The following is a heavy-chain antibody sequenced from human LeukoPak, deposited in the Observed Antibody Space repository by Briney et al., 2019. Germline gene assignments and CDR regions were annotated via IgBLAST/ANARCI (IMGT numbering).Heavy chain of an antibody. Sequence: GGSLRLSCAASGFTFSSYAMSWVRQAPGKGLEWVSAISGSGGSTYYADSVKGRFTISRDNSKNTLYLQMNSLRAEDTAVYYCAKEGYSGYDYDYYYYGMDVWGQGTTVTVSS. J-gene: IGHJ6*02. CDR3: AKEGYSGYDYDYYYYGMDV. D-gene: IGHD5-12*01. V-gene: IGHV3-23*01. CDR2: ISGSGGST. CDR1: GFTFSSYA.